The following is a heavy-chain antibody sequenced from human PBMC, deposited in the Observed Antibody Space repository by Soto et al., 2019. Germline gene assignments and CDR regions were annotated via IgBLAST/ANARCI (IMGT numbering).Heavy chain of an antibody. CDR3: ARDRVNNWSDP. J-gene: IGHJ5*02. CDR2: IYYSGST. CDR1: GGSISSYY. D-gene: IGHD2-21*01. V-gene: IGHV4-59*01. Sequence: SSETLSLTCTVSGGSISSYYWSWIRQPPGKGLEWIGYIYYSGSTNYNPSLKSRVTISVDTSKNQFSLKLSSVAAADTAVYYCARDRVNNWSDPWGQGTLVTVSS.